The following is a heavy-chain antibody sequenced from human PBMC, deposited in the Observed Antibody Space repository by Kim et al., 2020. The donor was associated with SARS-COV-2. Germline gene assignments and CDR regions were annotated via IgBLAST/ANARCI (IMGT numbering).Heavy chain of an antibody. V-gene: IGHV3-53*01. J-gene: IGHJ4*02. CDR1: GFTDSSNY. CDR2: IYRGGST. D-gene: IGHD6-13*01. Sequence: GGSLRLSCAASGFTDSSNYMSWVRQAPGKGLEWVSVIYRGGSTYQADPVQGGFTIYRDNSKKTLYLHMNSLRAGDTAVYYCSGLAAAGVDYWGQGALVT. CDR3: SGLAAAGVDY.